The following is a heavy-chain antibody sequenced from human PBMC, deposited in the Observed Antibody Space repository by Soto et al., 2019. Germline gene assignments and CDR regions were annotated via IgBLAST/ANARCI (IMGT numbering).Heavy chain of an antibody. CDR3: ARDMTTVVTSRYYYGMDV. Sequence: GASVKVSCKASGYTFTSYYMHWVRQAPGQGLEWMGIINPSGGSTSYAQKFQGRVTMTRDTSTSTVYMELSSLRSEDTAVYYCARDMTTVVTSRYYYGMDVWGQGTTVTVYS. J-gene: IGHJ6*02. D-gene: IGHD4-17*01. CDR2: INPSGGST. V-gene: IGHV1-46*01. CDR1: GYTFTSYY.